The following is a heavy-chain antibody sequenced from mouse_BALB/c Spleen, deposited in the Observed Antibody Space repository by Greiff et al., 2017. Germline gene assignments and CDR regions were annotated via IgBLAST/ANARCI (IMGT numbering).Heavy chain of an antibody. J-gene: IGHJ4*01. Sequence: VQLQQSGPELVKPGASVKMSCKASGYTFTSYYIHWVKQRPGQGLEWIGWIYPGDGSTKYNEKFKGKTTLTADKSSSTAYMLLSSLTSEDSAIYFCASLEGAMDYWGQGTSVTVSS. V-gene: IGHV1S56*01. CDR1: GYTFTSYY. CDR2: IYPGDGST. CDR3: ASLEGAMDY. D-gene: IGHD2-10*02.